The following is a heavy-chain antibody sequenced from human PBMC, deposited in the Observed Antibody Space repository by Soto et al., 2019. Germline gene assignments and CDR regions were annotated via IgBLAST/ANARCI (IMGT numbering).Heavy chain of an antibody. CDR2: IVVGSGNT. D-gene: IGHD4-17*01. J-gene: IGHJ4*02. V-gene: IGHV1-58*01. CDR3: AARYGDYFDY. Sequence: GTPAELRCKDSGLTLTSSAVQWVRQARGQRLEWIGWIVVGSGNTNYAQKFQERVTITRDMSTSTAYMELSSLRSEDTAVYYCAARYGDYFDYCGQGTLV. CDR1: GLTLTSSA.